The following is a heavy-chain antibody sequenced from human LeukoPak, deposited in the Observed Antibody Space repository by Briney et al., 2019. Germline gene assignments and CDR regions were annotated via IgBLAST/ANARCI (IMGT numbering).Heavy chain of an antibody. CDR3: ARGARIAARPYFDY. CDR1: GGSFSGYY. Sequence: SETLSLTCAVYGGSFSGYYWSWIRQPPGKGLEWIGEINHSGGTNYNPSLKSRVTISVDTSKNQFSLKLSSVTAADTAVYYCARGARIAARPYFDYWGQGTLVTASS. D-gene: IGHD6-6*01. CDR2: INHSGGT. J-gene: IGHJ4*02. V-gene: IGHV4-34*01.